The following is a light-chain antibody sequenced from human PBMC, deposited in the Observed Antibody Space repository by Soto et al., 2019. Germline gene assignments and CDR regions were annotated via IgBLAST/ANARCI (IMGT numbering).Light chain of an antibody. J-gene: IGKJ1*01. Sequence: EIVLTQSPGTLSLSPGERATLSCRASQSVINSYLAWYQHKAGEAPRLLIDGATSRAAGIPDRFSGSGSGTVFTITISRLEPEDFAVYYCQKYGVSPWTFDQGTKVEIK. CDR1: QSVINSY. CDR3: QKYGVSPWT. V-gene: IGKV3-20*01. CDR2: GAT.